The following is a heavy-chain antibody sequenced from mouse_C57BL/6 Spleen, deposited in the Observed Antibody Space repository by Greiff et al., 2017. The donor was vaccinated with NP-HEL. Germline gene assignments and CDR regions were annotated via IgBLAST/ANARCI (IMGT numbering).Heavy chain of an antibody. D-gene: IGHD3-2*02. V-gene: IGHV1-81*01. CDR1: GYTFTSYG. J-gene: IGHJ3*01. CDR2: IYPRSGNT. Sequence: VQVVESGAELARPGASVKLSCKASGYTFTSYGISWVKQRTGQGLEWIGEIYPRSGNTYYNEKFKGKATLTADKSSSTAYMELRSLTSEDSAVYFCARGDSSGYREGFAYWGQGTLVTVSA. CDR3: ARGDSSGYREGFAY.